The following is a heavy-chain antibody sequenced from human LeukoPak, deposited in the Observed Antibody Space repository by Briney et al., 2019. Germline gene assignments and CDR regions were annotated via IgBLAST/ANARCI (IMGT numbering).Heavy chain of an antibody. Sequence: SETLSLTCTVSGGSINSYYWSWIRQPAGKGLEWIGRIYSSGSTNYNPSLKSRVSMSVDTSKNQFSLKLTSVTAADTAVYYCARVVYDSSTYPKSYFDFWGRGTLVTVSS. V-gene: IGHV4-4*07. CDR3: ARVVYDSSTYPKSYFDF. CDR1: GGSINSYY. J-gene: IGHJ4*02. CDR2: IYSSGST. D-gene: IGHD3-22*01.